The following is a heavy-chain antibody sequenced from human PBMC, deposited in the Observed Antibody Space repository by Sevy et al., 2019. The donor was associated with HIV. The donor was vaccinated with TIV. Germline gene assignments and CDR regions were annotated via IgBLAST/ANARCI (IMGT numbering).Heavy chain of an antibody. D-gene: IGHD7-27*01. Sequence: GGSLRLSCAVSGFTFSTYAMHWVRQAPGKGLECVAIVSSDGSEIHYADSVKGRFTISRDNSRNTLYLQMNSLRTEDTALYYCARDQLGSIDYWGQGTLVTVSS. J-gene: IGHJ4*02. CDR3: ARDQLGSIDY. V-gene: IGHV3-30-3*01. CDR1: GFTFSTYA. CDR2: VSSDGSEI.